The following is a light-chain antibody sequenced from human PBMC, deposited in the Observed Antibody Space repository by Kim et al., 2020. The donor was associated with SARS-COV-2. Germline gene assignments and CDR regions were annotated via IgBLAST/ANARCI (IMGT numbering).Light chain of an antibody. Sequence: GDRVTITCQASEDVSDYFNWYHQKPGEAPKVLIRDAATLESGVPSRFSTGGYGTEFSLTISSEQPEDMGTYYCQQYDAPPFTFGQGTRL. J-gene: IGKJ5*01. V-gene: IGKV1-33*01. CDR2: DAA. CDR1: EDVSDY. CDR3: QQYDAPPFT.